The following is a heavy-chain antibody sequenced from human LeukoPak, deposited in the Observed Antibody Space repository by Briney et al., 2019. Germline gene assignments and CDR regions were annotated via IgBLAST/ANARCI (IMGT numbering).Heavy chain of an antibody. CDR3: ARDRPGYDILTGYFQEVDWFDP. CDR1: GGSISSGSYY. D-gene: IGHD3-9*01. CDR2: ICTSGST. J-gene: IGHJ5*02. V-gene: IGHV4-61*02. Sequence: SETLSLTCTVSGGSISSGSYYWSWIRQPAGKGLEWIGRICTSGSTNYNPSLKSRVTISVDTSKNQFSLKLSSVTAADTAVYYCARDRPGYDILTGYFQEVDWFDPWGQGTLVTVSS.